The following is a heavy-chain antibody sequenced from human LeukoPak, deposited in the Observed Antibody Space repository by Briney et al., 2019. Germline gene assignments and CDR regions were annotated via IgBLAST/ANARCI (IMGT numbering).Heavy chain of an antibody. CDR3: ARETGTNYYYYYMDV. J-gene: IGHJ6*03. D-gene: IGHD1-1*01. Sequence: SETLSLTCTVSGGSISSSSYYWSWIRQPPGRGLEWIGYIYHSGSTYYNPSLKSRVTISVDRSKNQFSLKLSSVTAADTAVYYCARETGTNYYYYYMDVWGKGTTVTVSS. CDR2: IYHSGST. CDR1: GGSISSSSYY. V-gene: IGHV4-30-2*01.